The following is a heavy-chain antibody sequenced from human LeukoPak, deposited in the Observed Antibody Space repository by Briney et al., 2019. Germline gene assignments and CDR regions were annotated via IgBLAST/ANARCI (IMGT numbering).Heavy chain of an antibody. Sequence: SQTLSLTCAVSGGSISSGGYSWSWIRQPPGKGLEWIGYIYHSGSTYYNPSLKSRVTISVDRSKNQFSLKLSSVTAADTAVYYCARGEGLHFDYWGQGTLVTVSS. CDR1: GGSISSGGYS. CDR3: ARGEGLHFDY. CDR2: IYHSGST. D-gene: IGHD2-15*01. J-gene: IGHJ4*02. V-gene: IGHV4-30-2*01.